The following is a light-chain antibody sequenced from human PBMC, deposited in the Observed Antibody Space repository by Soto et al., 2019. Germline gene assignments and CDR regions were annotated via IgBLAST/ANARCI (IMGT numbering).Light chain of an antibody. CDR3: LQYNNWPYT. CDR2: SAS. J-gene: IGKJ2*01. Sequence: EIVMTQSPATLSVSPGERGTLSCRASQSVNSKIRWYQQKHGQAPRLLIYSASTRATGVPASFSGSGSGTEFTLTISSLQSEDFAVYYCLQYNNWPYTFGQGTKLEIK. CDR1: QSVNSK. V-gene: IGKV3-15*01.